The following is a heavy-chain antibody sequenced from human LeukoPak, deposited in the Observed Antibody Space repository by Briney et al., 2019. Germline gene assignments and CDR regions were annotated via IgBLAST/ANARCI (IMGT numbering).Heavy chain of an antibody. D-gene: IGHD2-21*02. CDR3: ATNHCGGDCS. CDR1: RFTFRSYS. Sequence: GGSLRLSCAASRFTFRSYSMNWVRQAPGKGLEWVSYISSSSTTIFYADSVKGRFTISRDNAKNSLYLQMNSLRAEDTAVYYCATNHCGGDCSWGQGTLVTVSS. J-gene: IGHJ4*02. CDR2: ISSSSTTI. V-gene: IGHV3-48*01.